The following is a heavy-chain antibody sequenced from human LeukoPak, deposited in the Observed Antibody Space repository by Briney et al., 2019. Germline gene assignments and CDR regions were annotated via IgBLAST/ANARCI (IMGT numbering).Heavy chain of an antibody. V-gene: IGHV4-59*01. CDR3: ARAQQVLLWFREYNPSDYYGMDV. CDR2: IYYSGST. Sequence: SETLSLTCTVSGGSISSYYWSWIRQPPGKGLEWIGYIYYSGSTNYNPSLKSRVTISVDTSKNQFSLKLSSVTAADTAVYYCARAQQVLLWFREYNPSDYYGMDVWGQGTTVTVSS. D-gene: IGHD3-10*01. J-gene: IGHJ6*02. CDR1: GGSISSYY.